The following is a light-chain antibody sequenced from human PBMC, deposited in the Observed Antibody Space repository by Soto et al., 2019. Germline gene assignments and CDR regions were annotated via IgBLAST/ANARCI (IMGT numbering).Light chain of an antibody. V-gene: IGKV3-20*01. CDR1: QTVTANQ. CDR3: QSYTQSLWT. Sequence: EIVLTQSPGTLSLTPGERATLSCRTSQTVTANQLAWYQQKPGQAPRLLIYGVSTRAAGIPDRFGGSGSETDFTLTISGLEPEDFAMYYCQSYTQSLWTFGQGTKV. CDR2: GVS. J-gene: IGKJ1*01.